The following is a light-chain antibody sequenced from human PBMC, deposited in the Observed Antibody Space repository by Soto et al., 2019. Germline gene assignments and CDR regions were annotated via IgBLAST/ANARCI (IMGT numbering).Light chain of an antibody. CDR2: GAS. Sequence: EIVLTQSPGTLSLSPGERATLSCRASQSVSSSFLAWYQQKPGQAPRLLIYGASSRATGIQDRFSGSGSGTDFTLTISRLEPEDFAVYYCQQYDSSPLTFGQGTKVEIK. CDR3: QQYDSSPLT. CDR1: QSVSSSF. V-gene: IGKV3-20*01. J-gene: IGKJ1*01.